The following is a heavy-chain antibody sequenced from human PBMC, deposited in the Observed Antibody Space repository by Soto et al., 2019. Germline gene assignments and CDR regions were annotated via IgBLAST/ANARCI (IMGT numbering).Heavy chain of an antibody. J-gene: IGHJ5*02. Sequence: RGESLKISCKGSGYSFTSYWIGWVRQMPGKGLEWMGIIYPGDSDTRYSPSFQGRVTISADKSISTAYLQWSSLKASDTAMYYCARHPRRIAAAGTGFDPWGQGTLVTVSS. V-gene: IGHV5-51*01. CDR3: ARHPRRIAAAGTGFDP. CDR1: GYSFTSYW. D-gene: IGHD6-13*01. CDR2: IYPGDSDT.